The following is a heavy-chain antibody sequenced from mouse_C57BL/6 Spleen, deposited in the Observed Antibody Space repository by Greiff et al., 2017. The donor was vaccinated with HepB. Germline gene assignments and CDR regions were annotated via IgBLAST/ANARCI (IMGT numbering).Heavy chain of an antibody. CDR1: GFTFSSYA. V-gene: IGHV5-4*01. CDR2: ISDGGSYT. J-gene: IGHJ3*01. CDR3: ARDPIYYGNYFAY. D-gene: IGHD2-1*01. Sequence: EVKLVESGGGLVKPGGSLKLSCAASGFTFSSYAMSWVRQTPEKRLEWVATISDGGSYTYYPDNVKGRFTISRDNAKNNLYLQMSHLKSEDKAMYYCARDPIYYGNYFAYWGQGTLVTVSA.